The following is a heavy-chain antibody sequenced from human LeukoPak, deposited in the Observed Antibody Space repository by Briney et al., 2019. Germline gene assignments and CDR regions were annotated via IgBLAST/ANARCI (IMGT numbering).Heavy chain of an antibody. CDR3: TRDGSGFYYYYYMDV. V-gene: IGHV3-21*01. D-gene: IGHD6-25*01. J-gene: IGHJ6*03. CDR1: GFTFRSYW. Sequence: GGSLRLSCAASGFTFRSYWMSWVRQAPGKGLEWVASISTVSTYTFYAESLKGRISISRDNAKNSLILQMSSLRADDTAVYYCTRDGSGFYYYYYMDVWGKGTTVTVSS. CDR2: ISTVSTYT.